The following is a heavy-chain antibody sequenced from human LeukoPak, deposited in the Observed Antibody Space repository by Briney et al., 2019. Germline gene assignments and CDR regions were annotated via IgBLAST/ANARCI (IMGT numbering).Heavy chain of an antibody. D-gene: IGHD4-17*01. CDR3: ASGGDFDY. J-gene: IGHJ4*02. V-gene: IGHV3-21*01. Sequence: GSLRLSCAASGFTFSSSSMNWVRQAPGKGLEWVSSMSPNSDYIYYADSMKGRFTVSRDNAKNSLYLQVDSLRAEDTAMYYCASGGDFDYWGQGTLVTVSS. CDR1: GFTFSSSS. CDR2: MSPNSDYI.